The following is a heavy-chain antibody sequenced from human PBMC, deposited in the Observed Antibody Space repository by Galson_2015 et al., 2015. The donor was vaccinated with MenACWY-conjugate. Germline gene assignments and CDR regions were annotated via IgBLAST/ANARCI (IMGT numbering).Heavy chain of an antibody. V-gene: IGHV3-74*01. CDR2: INPGGSST. Sequence: SLRLSCAASGFIFNTYWMHWVHQAPGKGLVWVSRINPGGSSTTYADSVKDRFTISRDNAKNTLYLQMNRLRPEDTAVFYCAKTRGASFYFHYWGQGTLVTVSS. D-gene: IGHD1-26*01. CDR1: GFIFNTYW. J-gene: IGHJ4*02. CDR3: AKTRGASFYFHY.